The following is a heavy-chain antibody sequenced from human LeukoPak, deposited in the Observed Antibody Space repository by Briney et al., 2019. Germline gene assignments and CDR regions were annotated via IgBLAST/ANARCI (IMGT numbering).Heavy chain of an antibody. CDR3: ARGPIGRWLPIPPHY. V-gene: IGHV1-46*01. J-gene: IGHJ4*02. CDR2: INPSGGST. CDR1: GYTFTSYY. D-gene: IGHD5-24*01. Sequence: ASVKVSCKASGYTFTSYYMHWVRQAPGQGLEWMGIINPSGGSTSYAQKFQGRVTITADESTSTAYMELSSLRSEDTAVYYCARGPIGRWLPIPPHYWGQGTLVTVSS.